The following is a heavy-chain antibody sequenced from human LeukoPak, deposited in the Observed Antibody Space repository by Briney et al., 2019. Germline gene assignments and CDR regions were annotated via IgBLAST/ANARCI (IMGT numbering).Heavy chain of an antibody. D-gene: IGHD6-13*01. CDR2: IYYSGST. Sequence: PSETLSLTCSVSGYSIGSGYYWSWIRQPPGKGLEWIGYIYYSGSTNYNPSLKSRVTISVDTSKNQFSLKLSSVTAADTAVYYCARIGVGSSWTSRDYYYYMDVWGKGTTVTVSS. J-gene: IGHJ6*03. V-gene: IGHV4-61*01. CDR1: GYSIGSGYY. CDR3: ARIGVGSSWTSRDYYYYMDV.